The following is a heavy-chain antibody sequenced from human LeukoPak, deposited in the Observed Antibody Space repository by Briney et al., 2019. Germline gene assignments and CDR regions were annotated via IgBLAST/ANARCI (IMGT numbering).Heavy chain of an antibody. Sequence: PSETLSLTCAVYGGSFSGYYWSWIRQPPGKGLEWIGEINHSGSTNYNPSLKSRVTISVDTSKNQFSLKLSSVTAADTAVYYCARAGEAHTKFVAENWFDPWGQGTLVTVSS. V-gene: IGHV4-34*01. J-gene: IGHJ5*02. CDR3: ARAGEAHTKFVAENWFDP. D-gene: IGHD2-15*01. CDR1: GGSFSGYY. CDR2: INHSGST.